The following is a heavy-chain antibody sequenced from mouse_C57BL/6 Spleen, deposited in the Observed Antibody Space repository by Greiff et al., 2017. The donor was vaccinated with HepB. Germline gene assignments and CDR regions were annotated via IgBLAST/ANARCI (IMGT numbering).Heavy chain of an antibody. D-gene: IGHD1-1*01. CDR1: GYTFTSYW. J-gene: IGHJ1*03. CDR3: AREELRNFDV. V-gene: IGHV1-59*01. Sequence: QVQLKQPGAELVRPGPSVKLSCKASGYTFTSYWMHWVKQRPGQGLEWIGVIDPSDSYTNYNQKFKGKATLTVDTSSSTAYMQLSSLTSEDSAVYYCAREELRNFDVWGTGTTVTVSS. CDR2: IDPSDSYT.